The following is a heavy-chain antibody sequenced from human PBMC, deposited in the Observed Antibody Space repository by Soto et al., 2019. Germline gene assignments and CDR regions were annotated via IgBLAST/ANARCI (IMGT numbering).Heavy chain of an antibody. D-gene: IGHD3-10*01. J-gene: IGHJ6*03. CDR2: IKQDGSEK. Sequence: GGSLRLSCAASGFTFSSYWMSWVRQAPGKGLEWVANIKQDGSEKYYVDSVKGRFTISRDNAKNSLYLQMNSLRAEDTAVYYCAKHYYGSGSYGYYYYYMDVWGKGTTVTVSS. CDR3: AKHYYGSGSYGYYYYYMDV. V-gene: IGHV3-7*01. CDR1: GFTFSSYW.